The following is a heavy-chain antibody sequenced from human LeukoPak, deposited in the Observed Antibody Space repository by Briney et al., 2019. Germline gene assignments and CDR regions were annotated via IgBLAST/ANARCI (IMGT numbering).Heavy chain of an antibody. J-gene: IGHJ3*02. CDR3: ANEDPWGYCSGGSCPYDAFDI. CDR1: GFTFSSYG. D-gene: IGHD2-15*01. CDR2: ISYDGSNK. Sequence: GGSLRLSCAASGFTFSSYGMHWVRQAPGKGLEWVAVISYDGSNKYYADSVKGRFTISRDNSKNTLYLQMNSLRAEDTAVYYCANEDPWGYCSGGSCPYDAFDIWGQGTMVTVSS. V-gene: IGHV3-30*18.